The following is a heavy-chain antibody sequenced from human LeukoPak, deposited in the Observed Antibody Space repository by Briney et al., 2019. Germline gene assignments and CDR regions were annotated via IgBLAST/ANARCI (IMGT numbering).Heavy chain of an antibody. Sequence: GGSLRLSCAASGFTFSSYSMNWVRQAPGKGLEWVSYISSSSSTIYYADSVKGRFTVSRDNSKNTLYLQMNSLRAEDTAVYYCAKGTYEYSSSDNWGQGTLVTVSS. CDR3: AKGTYEYSSSDN. D-gene: IGHD6-6*01. CDR2: ISSSSSTI. V-gene: IGHV3-48*01. J-gene: IGHJ4*02. CDR1: GFTFSSYS.